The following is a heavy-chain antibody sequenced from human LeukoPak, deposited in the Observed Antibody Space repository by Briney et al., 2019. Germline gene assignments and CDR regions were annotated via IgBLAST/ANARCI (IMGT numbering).Heavy chain of an antibody. V-gene: IGHV4-34*01. D-gene: IGHD6-13*01. Sequence: SETLSLTCDVFGGSFSGYYWSWIRQPPGKGLEWIGEINHSGSTNYNPSLKSRVTISVDTSKNQFSLKLSSVTAADTAVYYCARDSSQFDYWGQGTLVTVSS. CDR1: GGSFSGYY. CDR2: INHSGST. J-gene: IGHJ4*02. CDR3: ARDSSQFDY.